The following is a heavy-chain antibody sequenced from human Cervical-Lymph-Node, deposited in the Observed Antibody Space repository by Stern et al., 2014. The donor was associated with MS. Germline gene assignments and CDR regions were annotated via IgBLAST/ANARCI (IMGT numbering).Heavy chain of an antibody. CDR2: IIPIFGTA. CDR3: ARVGRSSSWYPWFDP. D-gene: IGHD6-13*01. J-gene: IGHJ5*02. Sequence: QVQLLQPGAEVKKPGSSVKVSCKASGGTFSSYALSWVRPAPGQGLEWMGGIIPIFGTANYAQKFQGRVTITADESTSTAYMELSSLRSEDTAVYYCARVGRSSSWYPWFDPWGQGTLVTVSS. CDR1: GGTFSSYA. V-gene: IGHV1-69*01.